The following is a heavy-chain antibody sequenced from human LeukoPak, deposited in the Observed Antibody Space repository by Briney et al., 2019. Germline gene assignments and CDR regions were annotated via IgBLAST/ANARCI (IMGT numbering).Heavy chain of an antibody. CDR1: GYTFTGYY. J-gene: IGHJ4*02. CDR2: INPNSGGT. D-gene: IGHD2-2*01. CDR3: ARTKPPCTSCLLLDY. Sequence: GASVKVSCKASGYTFTGYYIHWLRQAPGQGLEWMGWINPNSGGTNYAQRFQGLVTMSRDTSITTAYMEVRRLTSDDTAVYYCARTKPPCTSCLLLDYWGQGSLVTVSS. V-gene: IGHV1-2*02.